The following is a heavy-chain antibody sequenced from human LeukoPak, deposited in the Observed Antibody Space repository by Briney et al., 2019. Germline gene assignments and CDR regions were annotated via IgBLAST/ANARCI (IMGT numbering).Heavy chain of an antibody. D-gene: IGHD3-22*01. CDR2: INPNSGGT. V-gene: IGHV1-2*06. Sequence: ASVKVSCKASGYTFTGYYMHWVRQAPGQGLEWMGRINPNSGGTNYAQKFQGRVTMTRDTSISTAYMELSRLRSDDTAVYYCATDPVHSSGYYYVGYWGQGTLVTVS. CDR1: GYTFTGYY. J-gene: IGHJ4*02. CDR3: ATDPVHSSGYYYVGY.